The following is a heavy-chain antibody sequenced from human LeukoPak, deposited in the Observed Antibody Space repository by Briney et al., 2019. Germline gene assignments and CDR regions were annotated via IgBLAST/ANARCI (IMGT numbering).Heavy chain of an antibody. CDR3: ARDRTDYYDSSGLRWFDP. D-gene: IGHD3-22*01. CDR1: GGSISSYY. V-gene: IGHV4-4*07. CDR2: IYTSGST. Sequence: SETLSLTCTVSGGSISSYYWSWIRQPAGKGLEWIGRIYTSGSTNYNPSLKSRVTISVDTSKNQFSLKLSSVTAADTAVYYCARDRTDYYDSSGLRWFDPWGQGTLVTVSS. J-gene: IGHJ5*02.